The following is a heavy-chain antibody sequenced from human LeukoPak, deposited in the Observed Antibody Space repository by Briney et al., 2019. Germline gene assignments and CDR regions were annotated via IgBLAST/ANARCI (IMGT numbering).Heavy chain of an antibody. CDR2: IKGDGTST. J-gene: IGHJ5*02. CDR1: GFTFSNYY. CDR3: ARDTSPGWFGP. Sequence: PWGFLRLSCTASGFTFSNYYLHLVRPAPGKGLEWVSRIKGDGTSTSYAASVEGRFTISRDNAKITVYLQMNSLSADDTAVYYCARDTSPGWFGPWGQGTLVTVSS. D-gene: IGHD3-3*01. V-gene: IGHV3-74*01.